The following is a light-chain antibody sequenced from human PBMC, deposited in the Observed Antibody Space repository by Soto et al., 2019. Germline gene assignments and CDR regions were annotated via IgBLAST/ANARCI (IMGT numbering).Light chain of an antibody. Sequence: QSVLTQPPSASGAPGQRVTVSCFGSSSNIGTNTVNWYQQLPGSPPKLLIFSNDQRPSGVPGRFSGSKSGTSASLAISGLQSEDEATYYCGAWDVSLSGYYVFGTGTKLTVL. CDR1: SSNIGTNT. CDR3: GAWDVSLSGYYV. J-gene: IGLJ1*01. V-gene: IGLV1-44*01. CDR2: SND.